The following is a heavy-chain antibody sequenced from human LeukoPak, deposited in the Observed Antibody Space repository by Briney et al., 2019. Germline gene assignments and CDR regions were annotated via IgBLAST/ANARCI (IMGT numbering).Heavy chain of an antibody. CDR2: IHHSGNT. Sequence: SETLSLTCAVSGGSVTSDNWWSWVRQPPGKGLEWIGEIHHSGNTNYNPSLRSRVTISVDKSKNQFPLRLTSVTAADTAVYYCATGSPQNPWGRGTLVTVSS. CDR1: GGSVTSDNW. CDR3: ATGSPQNP. V-gene: IGHV4-4*02. D-gene: IGHD1-14*01. J-gene: IGHJ5*02.